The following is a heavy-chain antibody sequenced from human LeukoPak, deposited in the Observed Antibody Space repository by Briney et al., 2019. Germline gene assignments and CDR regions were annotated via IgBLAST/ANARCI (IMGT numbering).Heavy chain of an antibody. Sequence: GGSLRLSCVVSGFTFSSYWVSWVRQTPGKGLEWVANIKHDESQKYYVDSVKGRFTISRDNAKNSLYLQMNSLRAEDTALYYCTGGLRGANWFDPWGQGTLVTVSS. J-gene: IGHJ5*02. CDR1: GFTFSSYW. CDR3: TGGLRGANWFDP. CDR2: IKHDESQK. D-gene: IGHD3-10*01. V-gene: IGHV3-7*03.